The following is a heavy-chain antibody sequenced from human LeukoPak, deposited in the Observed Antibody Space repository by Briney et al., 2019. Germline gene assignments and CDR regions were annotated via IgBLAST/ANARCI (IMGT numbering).Heavy chain of an antibody. D-gene: IGHD6-6*01. J-gene: IGHJ4*02. CDR2: INYQSATF. Sequence: GGSLRLSCAASGFTFDDYGLHWVRQVPGKGLEWVSGINYQSATFDADSVKGRFTISGDNAKSLLFLVMDSLRPEDSALYYCVKDAGIAARPWYFDSWGQGTQVIVSS. V-gene: IGHV3-9*01. CDR3: VKDAGIAARPWYFDS. CDR1: GFTFDDYG.